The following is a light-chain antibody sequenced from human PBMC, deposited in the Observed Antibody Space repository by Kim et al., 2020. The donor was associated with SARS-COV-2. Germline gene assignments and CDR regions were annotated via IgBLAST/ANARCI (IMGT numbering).Light chain of an antibody. V-gene: IGKV3D-15*01. CDR2: DAS. J-gene: IGKJ2*01. Sequence: EIVMTQSPATLSVSPGGRATLSCRASENIDTKLAWYQQKPGQAPRLLIYDASTRATGIPARFSGSGSGTDFTLTMSSLQSEDFAIYYCQQYTNWPPYTFGQGTKLEI. CDR3: QQYTNWPPYT. CDR1: ENIDTK.